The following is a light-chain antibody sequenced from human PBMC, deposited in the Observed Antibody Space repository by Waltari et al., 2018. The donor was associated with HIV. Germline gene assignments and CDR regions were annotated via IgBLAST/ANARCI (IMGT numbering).Light chain of an antibody. V-gene: IGLV2-23*02. CDR3: CSYAGRSTPVV. J-gene: IGLJ2*01. Sequence: QSALTQPASVSGSPGQSITISCTGTSSDVGSYNLVSWYQQHPGKAPKLMIYEVSKRPSGVPNRFSGSKSGNTASLTIPGLQAEDEADYYCCSYAGRSTPVVFGGGTKLTVL. CDR2: EVS. CDR1: SSDVGSYNL.